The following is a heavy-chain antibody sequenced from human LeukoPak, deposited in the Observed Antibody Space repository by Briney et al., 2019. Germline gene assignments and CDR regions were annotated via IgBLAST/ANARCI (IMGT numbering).Heavy chain of an antibody. CDR1: GFTFSSYG. J-gene: IGHJ5*02. CDR3: ARVVIAARPHWFDP. Sequence: GGSLRLSCAASGFTFSSYGMHWVHQAPGKGLEWVAFIRYDGTEKYYTDSVKGRFTISRDNSKNTLHLQMSGLRPDDTAVYYCARVVIAARPHWFDPWGQGTLVTVSS. V-gene: IGHV3-30*02. CDR2: IRYDGTEK. D-gene: IGHD6-6*01.